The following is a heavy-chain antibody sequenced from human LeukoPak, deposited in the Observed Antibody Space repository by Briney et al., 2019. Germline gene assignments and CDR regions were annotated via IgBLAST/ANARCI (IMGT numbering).Heavy chain of an antibody. CDR1: GFTFSSYS. CDR2: ISSSSSYI. D-gene: IGHD3-22*01. J-gene: IGHJ6*03. V-gene: IGHV3-21*01. Sequence: PGGSLRLSCAASGFTFSSYSMNWVRQAPGKGLEWVSSISSSSSYIYYADSVKGRFTISRDNAKNSLYLQMNSLRAEDTAVYYCARERYYDSSGDYYYYMDVWGKGTTVTISS. CDR3: ARERYYDSSGDYYYYMDV.